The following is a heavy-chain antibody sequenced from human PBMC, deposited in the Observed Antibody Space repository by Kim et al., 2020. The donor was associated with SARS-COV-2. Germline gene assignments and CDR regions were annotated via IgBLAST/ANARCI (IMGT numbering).Heavy chain of an antibody. CDR1: GFTVSSNY. D-gene: IGHD3-3*01. CDR2: IYSGGST. CDR3: ASANTYYDFWGGYYHFDY. V-gene: IGHV3-53*01. Sequence: GGSLRLSCAASGFTVSSNYMSWVRQAPGKGLEWVSVIYSGGSTYYADSVKGRVTISRDNSKNTLYLQMNSLRAEDTVVFYCASANTYYDFWGGYYHFDY. J-gene: IGHJ4*01.